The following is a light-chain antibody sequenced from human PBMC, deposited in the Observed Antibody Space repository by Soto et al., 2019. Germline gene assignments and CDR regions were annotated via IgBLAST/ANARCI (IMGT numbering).Light chain of an antibody. J-gene: IGKJ2*01. CDR1: QSINSE. CDR3: QQGHNWPLT. Sequence: EIVMTQSPATLSLSPGERAALSCRASQSINSELAWHQQKPGQPPRLLIYGASTRATGVPARFTRSESGSEFTLTISGLQSEDFAVYYCQQGHNWPLTFGQRTRLEI. CDR2: GAS. V-gene: IGKV3-15*01.